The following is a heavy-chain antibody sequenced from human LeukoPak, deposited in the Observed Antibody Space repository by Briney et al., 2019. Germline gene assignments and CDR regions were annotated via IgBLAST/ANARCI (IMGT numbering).Heavy chain of an antibody. J-gene: IGHJ4*02. D-gene: IGHD6-13*01. CDR1: GFTFTTYA. Sequence: GGSLRLSCAASGFTFTTYAMHWVRKAPGKGLEWVAVISSDGSNKYYADSVEGRFTISRDTSKNTLYLHMNSLGAEDTSMYYCARALSSSWHIFDYWGQGTQVTVSS. CDR2: ISSDGSNK. V-gene: IGHV3-30-3*01. CDR3: ARALSSSWHIFDY.